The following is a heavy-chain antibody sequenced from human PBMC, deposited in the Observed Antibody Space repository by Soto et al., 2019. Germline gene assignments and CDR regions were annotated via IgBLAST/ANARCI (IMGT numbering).Heavy chain of an antibody. CDR3: ANHGITMVRGVIRDFDY. J-gene: IGHJ4*02. D-gene: IGHD3-10*01. V-gene: IGHV3-23*01. Sequence: EVQLLESGGGLVQPGGSLRLSCAASGFTFSSYAMSWVRQAPGKGLEWVSAISGSGGSTYYADSVKGRFTISRDNSKNPLYLQMNSLRAEDTAVYYCANHGITMVRGVIRDFDYWGQGTLVTVSS. CDR1: GFTFSSYA. CDR2: ISGSGGST.